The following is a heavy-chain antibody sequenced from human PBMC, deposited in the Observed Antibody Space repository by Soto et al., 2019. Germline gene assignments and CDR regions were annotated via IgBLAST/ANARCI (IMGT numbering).Heavy chain of an antibody. CDR3: AREYCSDNRCFGWFAP. CDR2: IYYSGST. V-gene: IGHV4-59*12. Sequence: SETLSLTCTVFGGSISTYFWTWLRQPPGKGLEWIGYIYYSGSTNYNPSLKSRVTISVDTSKNQFSLRLNSVTAADTAVYYCAREYCSDNRCFGWFAPWGQGTLVTVSS. D-gene: IGHD2-15*01. CDR1: GGSISTYF. J-gene: IGHJ5*02.